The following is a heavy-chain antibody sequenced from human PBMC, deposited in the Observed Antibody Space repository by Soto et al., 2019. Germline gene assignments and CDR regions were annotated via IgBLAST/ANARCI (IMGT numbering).Heavy chain of an antibody. CDR3: ARVIPDYGVPRFDI. D-gene: IGHD4-17*01. CDR2: IYYIGST. Sequence: PSETLSLTCTVSGGSISSGYYYWSWIRQPPGKGLEWIGYIYYIGSTYYNPSLKSRVTISVDTSKNQFSLKLSSVTAADTAVYYCARVIPDYGVPRFDIWGQWTMVTVSS. J-gene: IGHJ3*02. V-gene: IGHV4-30-4*01. CDR1: GGSISSGYYY.